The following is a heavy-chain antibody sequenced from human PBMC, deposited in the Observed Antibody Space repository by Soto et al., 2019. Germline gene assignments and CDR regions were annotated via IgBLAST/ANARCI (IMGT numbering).Heavy chain of an antibody. J-gene: IGHJ3*02. CDR2: IYPGDSDT. V-gene: IGHV5-51*01. D-gene: IGHD3-3*01. CDR1: GYSFTSYW. CDR3: ASGKITIFGVVVDAFDI. Sequence: GESLKISCKGSGYSFTSYWIGWVRQMPGKGLEWVGIIYPGDSDTRYSPSFQGQVTISADKSISTAYLQWSSLKASDTAMYYCASGKITIFGVVVDAFDIWGQGTMVTVSS.